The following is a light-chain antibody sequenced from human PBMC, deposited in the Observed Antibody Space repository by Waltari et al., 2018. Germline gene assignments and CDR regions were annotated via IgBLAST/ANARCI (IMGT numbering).Light chain of an antibody. CDR1: SSDVGFYNY. J-gene: IGLJ3*02. CDR2: DVF. Sequence: QSALTQPASVSGSPGQSITISCTGTSSDVGFYNYVSWYQQHPGRAPNLMFYDVFERPSGVSNRFSGSKSGNTASLTISGLQAEDEADYYCNSYTGSSSWVFGGGTKLTVL. V-gene: IGLV2-14*01. CDR3: NSYTGSSSWV.